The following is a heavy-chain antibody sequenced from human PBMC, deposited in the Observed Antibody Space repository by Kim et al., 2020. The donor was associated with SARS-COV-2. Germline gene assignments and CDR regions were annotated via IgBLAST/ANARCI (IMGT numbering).Heavy chain of an antibody. CDR2: IDTNTGNP. V-gene: IGHV7-4-1*02. J-gene: IGHJ5*02. CDR1: ASGSTFTTYA. D-gene: IGHD6-6*01. Sequence: ASVKVSCKASASGSTFTTYAINWVRQAPGQGLEWMGWIDTNTGNPGYAQGFTGRFVFSVDASVSTAYLQINNLKTEDTAVYFCARDARVAAHPDNWFDPWGQGTQVTVSS. CDR3: ARDARVAAHPDNWFDP.